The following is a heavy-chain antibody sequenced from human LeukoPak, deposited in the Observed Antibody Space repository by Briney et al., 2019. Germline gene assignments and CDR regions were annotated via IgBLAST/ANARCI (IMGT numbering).Heavy chain of an antibody. J-gene: IGHJ6*03. Sequence: PSETLSLTCAVSGYSISSGYYWGWIRQPPGKGLEWIGSIYHSGSTYYNPSLKSRVTISVGTSKNQFSLNLRSVTAADTAIYFCSRSHDYGGLYFYYYMDAWGKGTTVTVSS. CDR3: SRSHDYGGLYFYYYMDA. CDR2: IYHSGST. CDR1: GYSISSGYY. V-gene: IGHV4-38-2*01. D-gene: IGHD4-23*01.